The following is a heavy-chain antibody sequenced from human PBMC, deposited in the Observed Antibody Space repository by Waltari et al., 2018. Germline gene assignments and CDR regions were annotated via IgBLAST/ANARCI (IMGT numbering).Heavy chain of an antibody. D-gene: IGHD4-17*01. CDR1: GFNFSTDW. J-gene: IGHJ4*02. V-gene: IGHV3-7*01. Sequence: EVQLVESGGDLVQPGGSLRLSCAVSGFNFSTDWMTRVRQAPGKGLEWVANIKQDGSEKYYVDSVKGRFTISRDNAKNSLYLQMNSLGDEDTAVYYCARGLSIRAMTMVVTIDYWGQGTLVTVSS. CDR3: ARGLSIRAMTMVVTIDY. CDR2: IKQDGSEK.